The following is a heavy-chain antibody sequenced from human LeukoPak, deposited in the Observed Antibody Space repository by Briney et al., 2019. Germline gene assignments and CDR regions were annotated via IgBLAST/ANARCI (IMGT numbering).Heavy chain of an antibody. Sequence: PSETLSLTCTVSGDSISSTNHYWAWVRQPPGKGLEWIGSIYYSGSTHYNPSLKSRVTISMDTSKNQFSLKSKSVTAADTALYYCALNCTADNDVSRSRDKWFDPWGHGTLVTVSS. CDR3: ALNCTADNDVSRSRDKWFDP. CDR1: GDSISSTNHY. V-gene: IGHV4-39*07. J-gene: IGHJ5*02. D-gene: IGHD2-8*02. CDR2: IYYSGST.